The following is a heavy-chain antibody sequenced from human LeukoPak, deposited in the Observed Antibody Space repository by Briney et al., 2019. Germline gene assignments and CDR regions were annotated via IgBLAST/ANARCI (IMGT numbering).Heavy chain of an antibody. J-gene: IGHJ4*02. CDR1: GFTFSSYG. V-gene: IGHV3-30*03. Sequence: GGSLRLSCAASGFTFSSYGMHWVRQAPGKGLEWVAVISYDGSNKYYADSVKGRFSVSRDNAKNSLYLQMNSLRVEDTAVYYCARGGNSRHNCWGQGTLVTVSS. D-gene: IGHD5-12*01. CDR3: ARGGNSRHNC. CDR2: ISYDGSNK.